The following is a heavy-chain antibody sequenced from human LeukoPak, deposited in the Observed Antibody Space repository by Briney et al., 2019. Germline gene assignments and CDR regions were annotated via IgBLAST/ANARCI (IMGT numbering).Heavy chain of an antibody. CDR2: IYSGGST. CDR3: AKGQRPIVVVVAATPESFDY. V-gene: IGHV3-53*01. Sequence: GGSLRLSCAASGFTVSSNYMSWVRQAPGKGLEWVSVIYSGGSTYYADSVKGRFTISRDNSKNTLYLQMNSLRAEDTAVYYCAKGQRPIVVVVAATPESFDYWGQGTLVTVSS. D-gene: IGHD2-15*01. J-gene: IGHJ4*02. CDR1: GFTVSSNY.